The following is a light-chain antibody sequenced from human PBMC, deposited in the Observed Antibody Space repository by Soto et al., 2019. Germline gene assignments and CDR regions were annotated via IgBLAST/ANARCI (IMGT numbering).Light chain of an antibody. Sequence: IQMTQSPSTLSASVGDRVTITCRASQTISSSLAWYQQKPGKAPKLLIYKASSLESGVPSRFSGSGSGTEFTLTISSLQPDDFATYYCQQYSSYWTFGQGTKV. CDR3: QQYSSYWT. V-gene: IGKV1-5*03. CDR1: QTISSS. CDR2: KAS. J-gene: IGKJ1*01.